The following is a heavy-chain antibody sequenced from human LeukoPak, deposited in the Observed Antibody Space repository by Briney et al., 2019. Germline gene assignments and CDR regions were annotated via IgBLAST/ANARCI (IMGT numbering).Heavy chain of an antibody. CDR2: VYHSGTS. J-gene: IGHJ4*02. CDR1: GYSVSDTYF. V-gene: IGHV4-38-2*01. Sequence: SETLSLTCAVSGYSVSDTYFWGWIRPPPGKGLEWIGSVYHSGTSRYNSSLKSRITMSVDSSKNVFSLKLKSVTAADTAVYYCARVGGGYELRGLDYWGQGIPVIVSS. D-gene: IGHD1-26*01. CDR3: ARVGGGYELRGLDY.